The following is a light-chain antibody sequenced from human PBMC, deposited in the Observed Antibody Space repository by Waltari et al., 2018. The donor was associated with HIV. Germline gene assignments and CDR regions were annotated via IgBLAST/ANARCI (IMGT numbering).Light chain of an antibody. Sequence: QSALTQPRSVTGSPGQSVTISCTGTSSDVGCYNYVSWYQQHPGKAPKLIIYDVSKRPSGGPDRFSGSKSGNTASLTISGLQAEDEVHYYCCSYAGSHTPWVFGGGTKVTVL. CDR2: DVS. J-gene: IGLJ3*02. CDR1: SSDVGCYNY. V-gene: IGLV2-11*01. CDR3: CSYAGSHTPWV.